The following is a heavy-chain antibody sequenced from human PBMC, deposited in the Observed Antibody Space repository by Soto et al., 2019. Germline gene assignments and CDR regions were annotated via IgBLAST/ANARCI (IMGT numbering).Heavy chain of an antibody. CDR2: IYSGGST. Sequence: GGSLRLSCAASGFTVSDNYMSWVRQAPGKGLEWVSLIYSGGSTYYADSVKGRFTISRDNYKNTLYLQMNSLRVEDTAVYYCARDPLYCSSTTCPLYYFDYWGQGTLVTVS. J-gene: IGHJ4*02. V-gene: IGHV3-66*01. CDR3: ARDPLYCSSTTCPLYYFDY. CDR1: GFTVSDNY. D-gene: IGHD2-2*01.